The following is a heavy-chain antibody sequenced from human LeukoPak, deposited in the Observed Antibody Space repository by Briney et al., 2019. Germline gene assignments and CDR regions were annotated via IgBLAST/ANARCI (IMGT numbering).Heavy chain of an antibody. D-gene: IGHD3-22*01. CDR3: ARHNGDYYDSSGSDY. CDR2: INHSGST. Sequence: SETLSLTCAVYGGSFSGYYWSWIRQPPGKGLEWIGEINHSGSTNYNPSLKSRVTISVDTSKNQFSLKLSSVTAADTAVYYCARHNGDYYDSSGSDYWGQGTLVTVSS. CDR1: GGSFSGYY. J-gene: IGHJ4*02. V-gene: IGHV4-34*01.